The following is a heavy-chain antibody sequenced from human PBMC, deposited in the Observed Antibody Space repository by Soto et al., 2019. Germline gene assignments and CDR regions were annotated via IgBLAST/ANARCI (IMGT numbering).Heavy chain of an antibody. Sequence: QVQLVQSGAEVKKPGASVKVSCKASGYIFSNYYVHWVRQAPGQGLEWMGIINPSDGSTSYAQKFQGRVTMTRDTPTNTVYMELSSLRSEDTAVYYCARERENYAFDYWDQGTLVTVSS. CDR1: GYIFSNYY. D-gene: IGHD3-16*01. CDR3: ARERENYAFDY. V-gene: IGHV1-46*03. J-gene: IGHJ4*02. CDR2: INPSDGST.